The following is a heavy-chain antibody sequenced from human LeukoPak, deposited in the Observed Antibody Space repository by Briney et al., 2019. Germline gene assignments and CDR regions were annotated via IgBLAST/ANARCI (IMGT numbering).Heavy chain of an antibody. Sequence: ASVKVSCKASGYTFTSYGISWVRQAPGQGLELMASISAYNGNTNYAQKLQGRVTMTTDTSTSTAYMELRSLRSDDTAVYYCARAGLGYCSSTSCPGGWFDPWGQGTLVTVSS. CDR2: ISAYNGNT. CDR1: GYTFTSYG. D-gene: IGHD2-2*01. V-gene: IGHV1-18*01. J-gene: IGHJ5*02. CDR3: ARAGLGYCSSTSCPGGWFDP.